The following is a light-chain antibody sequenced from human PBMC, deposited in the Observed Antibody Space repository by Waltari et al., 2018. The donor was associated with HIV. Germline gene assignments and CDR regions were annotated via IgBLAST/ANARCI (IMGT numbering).Light chain of an antibody. J-gene: IGLJ1*01. V-gene: IGLV2-14*03. CDR3: SSYTSVSTLDV. CDR1: RSDAGGYNY. CDR2: DVS. Sequence: QTALTQPASVSGSPGQSITISCTGTRSDAGGYNYVPWYQQHPGKAPKLMIYDVSNRPSGVSSRFSGSKSGNTASLTISVLQADDYADYYCSSYTSVSTLDVFGTGTKVTVL.